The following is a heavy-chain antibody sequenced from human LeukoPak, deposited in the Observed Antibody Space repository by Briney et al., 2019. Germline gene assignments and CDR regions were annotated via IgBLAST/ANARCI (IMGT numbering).Heavy chain of an antibody. D-gene: IGHD3-3*01. CDR2: ISYDGSNK. CDR3: ARGRSSPGYDFWSGYYRL. V-gene: IGHV3-30-3*01. CDR1: GFTFSSYA. J-gene: IGHJ4*02. Sequence: GGSLRLSCAASGFTFSSYAMHWVRQAPGKGLEWVAVISYDGSNKYYADTVNGRFTISRDNSKNTLYLQMNSLRAEDTAVYYCARGRSSPGYDFWSGYYRLWGQGTLVTVSS.